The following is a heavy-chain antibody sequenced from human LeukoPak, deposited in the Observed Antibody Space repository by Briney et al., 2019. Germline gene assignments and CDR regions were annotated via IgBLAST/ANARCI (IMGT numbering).Heavy chain of an antibody. CDR1: GGSISSSFW. J-gene: IGHJ4*02. V-gene: IGHV4-4*02. Sequence: TLSLTCAVSGGSISSSFWWSWVRQPPGKGLEWIGEIYHSGSTNYKPSLRSRVTISVDKSKNQFSLKLSSVTAADTAVYYCARAAYCSNGYTAEVADYWGQGTLVTVSS. D-gene: IGHD2-8*01. CDR3: ARAAYCSNGYTAEVADY. CDR2: IYHSGST.